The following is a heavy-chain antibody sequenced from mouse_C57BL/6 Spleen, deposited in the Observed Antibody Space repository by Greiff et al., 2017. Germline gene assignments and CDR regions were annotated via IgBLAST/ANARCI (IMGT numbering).Heavy chain of an antibody. CDR1: GFTFSDYY. D-gene: IGHD2-4*01. V-gene: IGHV5-16*01. Sequence: EVQLVESEGGLVQPGSSMKLSCTASGFTFSDYYMAWVRQVPEKGLEWVANINYDGSSTYYLDSLKSRFIISRDNAKNILYLQMSSLKSEDTATYYCARHDYGGTWFAYWGQGTLVTVSA. CDR2: INYDGSST. CDR3: ARHDYGGTWFAY. J-gene: IGHJ3*01.